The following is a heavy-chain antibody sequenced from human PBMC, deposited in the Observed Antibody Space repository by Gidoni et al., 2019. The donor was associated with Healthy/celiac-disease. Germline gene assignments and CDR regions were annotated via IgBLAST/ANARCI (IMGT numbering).Heavy chain of an antibody. J-gene: IGHJ2*01. CDR3: AKDHQDSSGYPDWYFDL. Sequence: EVQLLESGGGLVQPGGSLRLSCAASGFTFSSYAMSWVRQAPGKGLEWVSAISGSGGSTYYADSVKGRFTISRDNSKNTLYLQMNSLRAEDTAVYYCAKDHQDSSGYPDWYFDLWGRGTLVTVSS. CDR2: ISGSGGST. D-gene: IGHD3-22*01. V-gene: IGHV3-23*01. CDR1: GFTFSSYA.